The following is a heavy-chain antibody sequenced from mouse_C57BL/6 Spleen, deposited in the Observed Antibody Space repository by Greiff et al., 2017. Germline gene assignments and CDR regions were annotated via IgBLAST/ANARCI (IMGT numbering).Heavy chain of an antibody. V-gene: IGHV2-6*02. D-gene: IGHD3-2*02. Sequence: VKLVESGPGLVAPSQSLSITCTVSGFSLTSYGVHWVRQPPGKGLEWLVVIWSDGSTTYNYALKSRLGISKDNPKSQVFLKRNSLHADDTAMYYGARQEYSSGPAWFAYWGQGTLVTVSA. CDR3: ARQEYSSGPAWFAY. CDR1: GFSLTSYG. J-gene: IGHJ3*01. CDR2: IWSDGST.